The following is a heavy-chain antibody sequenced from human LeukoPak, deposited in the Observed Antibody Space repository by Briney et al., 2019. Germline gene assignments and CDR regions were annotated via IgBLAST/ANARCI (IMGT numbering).Heavy chain of an antibody. Sequence: SETLSLTCAVYGGSFSGYYWSWIRQPPGKGLEWIGEINHSGSTNYNPSLKSRVTISVDTSKNQFSLKLSSVTAADTAVYYCARGTVAAAWYFDLWGRGTLVTVSS. CDR1: GGSFSGYY. CDR2: INHSGST. CDR3: ARGTVAAAWYFDL. D-gene: IGHD6-19*01. J-gene: IGHJ2*01. V-gene: IGHV4-34*01.